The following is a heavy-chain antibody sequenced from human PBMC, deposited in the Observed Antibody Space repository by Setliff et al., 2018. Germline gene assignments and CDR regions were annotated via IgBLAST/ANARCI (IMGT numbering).Heavy chain of an antibody. V-gene: IGHV3-53*01. Sequence: LRLSCVASGLTVSTNYMSNFMSWVRQAPGKGLEWVSIIYNDGSTYYTDSVKGRFTISRDISKNTLYLQMNSLRAEDTATYYCARDRGGTNPWFDPWGQGTLVTVSS. CDR1: GLTVSTNY. CDR3: ARDRGGTNPWFDP. CDR2: IYNDGST. J-gene: IGHJ5*02. D-gene: IGHD3-10*01.